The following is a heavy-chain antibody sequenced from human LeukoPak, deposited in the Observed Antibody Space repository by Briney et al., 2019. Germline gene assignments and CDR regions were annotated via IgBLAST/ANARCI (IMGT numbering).Heavy chain of an antibody. Sequence: GGSLRLSCAASGFTVSSNYMSWVRQAPGKGLEWVSIIYGGGSVFYADSVKGRFTISRDNSKNTLYLQMNSLRGEDTAVYYCARGGSYLSAFDIWGQGTMVTVSS. CDR3: ARGGSYLSAFDI. D-gene: IGHD1-26*01. CDR1: GFTVSSNY. J-gene: IGHJ3*02. V-gene: IGHV3-53*01. CDR2: IYGGGSV.